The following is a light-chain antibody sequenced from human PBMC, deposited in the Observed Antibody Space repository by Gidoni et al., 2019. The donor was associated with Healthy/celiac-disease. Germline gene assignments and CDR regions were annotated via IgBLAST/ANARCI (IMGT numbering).Light chain of an antibody. J-gene: IGKJ3*01. Sequence: DIQMTQSPSSLSASVGDRVTITCRASQSISSYLNWYQQKPGKAPKLLIYAASSLQSGVPSRFSGSGSGTDFTLTISSLQPEDFATYYCQQSYSTPQGTFXPXTKVXIK. CDR2: AAS. CDR1: QSISSY. CDR3: QQSYSTPQGT. V-gene: IGKV1-39*01.